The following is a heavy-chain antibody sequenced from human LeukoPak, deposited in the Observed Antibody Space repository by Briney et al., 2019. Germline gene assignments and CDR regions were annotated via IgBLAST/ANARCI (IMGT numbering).Heavy chain of an antibody. V-gene: IGHV3-30-3*01. CDR2: ISYDGSNK. CDR3: ARDGGYDTHYYYYYGMDV. CDR1: GFTFSSYA. Sequence: GRSLRLSCAASGFTFSSYAMHWVRQAPGKGLEWVAVISYDGSNKYYADSVKGRFTISRDNAKNSLYLQMNSLRAEDTAVYYCARDGGYDTHYYYYYGMDVWGQGTTVTVSS. D-gene: IGHD5-12*01. J-gene: IGHJ6*02.